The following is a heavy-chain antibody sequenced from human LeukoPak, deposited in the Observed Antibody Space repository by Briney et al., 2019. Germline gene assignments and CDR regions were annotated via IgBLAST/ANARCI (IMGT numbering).Heavy chain of an antibody. J-gene: IGHJ4*02. CDR2: IYYSGST. CDR1: GGSFSGYY. V-gene: IGHV4-59*08. D-gene: IGHD3-10*01. CDR3: ARHRAERSITMVRGVIIPGPSDY. Sequence: PSGTLSLTCAVYGGSFSGYYWSWIRQRPGKGLECVGYIYYSGSTNYNPSLKSRVTISVDTSKNQFSLKLSSVTAADTAVYYCARHRAERSITMVRGVIIPGPSDYWGQGTLVTVSS.